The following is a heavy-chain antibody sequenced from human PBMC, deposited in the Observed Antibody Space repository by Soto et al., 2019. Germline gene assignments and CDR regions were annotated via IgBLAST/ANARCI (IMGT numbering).Heavy chain of an antibody. CDR2: ISAYNGNT. J-gene: IGHJ4*02. V-gene: IGHV1-18*01. CDR3: ARTLQFWSSSAY. D-gene: IGHD3-3*01. CDR1: GYTFISYG. Sequence: QVQLVQSGAEVKKPGASVKVSCKASGYTFISYGISWVRQAPGQGLEWMGWISAYNGNTNYAQKFQGRVTMTTDTPTSTAYIEPRSLRSDDTAVYYCARTLQFWSSSAYWGQGTLVTVSS.